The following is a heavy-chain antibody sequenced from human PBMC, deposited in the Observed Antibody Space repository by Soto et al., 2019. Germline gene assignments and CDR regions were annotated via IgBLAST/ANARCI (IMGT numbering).Heavy chain of an antibody. CDR2: ISSSSSYI. V-gene: IGHV3-21*01. D-gene: IGHD3-10*01. CDR1: GFTFSSYS. CDR3: ARAAGPRRDMFRGVIGWDYYYYGIDG. J-gene: IGHJ6*02. Sequence: EVQLVESGGGLVKPGGSLRLSCAASGFTFSSYSMNWVRQAPGKGLEWVSSISSSSSYIYYADSVKGRFTISRDNAKNSLYRQKNSLGAEDTAVYYCARAAGPRRDMFRGVIGWDYYYYGIDGWGQGTTVTVSS.